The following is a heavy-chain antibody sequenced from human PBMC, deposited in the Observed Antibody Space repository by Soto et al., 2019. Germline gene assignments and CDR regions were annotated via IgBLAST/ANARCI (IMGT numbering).Heavy chain of an antibody. D-gene: IGHD3-22*01. CDR2: ISGSGGST. CDR3: AKMGMRVVITHLFDY. V-gene: IGHV3-23*01. J-gene: IGHJ4*02. CDR1: GFTFSSYA. Sequence: HPGGSLRLSCAASGFTFSSYAMSWVRQAPGKGLEWVSAISGSGGSTYYADSVKGRFTISRDNSKNTLYLQMNSLRAEDTAVYYCAKMGMRVVITHLFDYWGQGTLVTAPQ.